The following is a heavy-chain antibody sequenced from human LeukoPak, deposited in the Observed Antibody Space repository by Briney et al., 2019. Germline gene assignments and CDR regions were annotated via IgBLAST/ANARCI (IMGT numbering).Heavy chain of an antibody. CDR3: ARGRLSSWEGTNWFDP. J-gene: IGHJ5*02. V-gene: IGHV4-39*07. CDR2: MYYSGST. Sequence: KSSETLSLTCTVSGGSISSSSHYWGWIRQPPGKGLEWIGSMYYSGSTYYNPSLKSRVTISVDTSKNQFSLKLSSVTAADTAVYYCARGRLSSWEGTNWFDPWGQGTLATVSS. D-gene: IGHD6-13*01. CDR1: GGSISSSSHY.